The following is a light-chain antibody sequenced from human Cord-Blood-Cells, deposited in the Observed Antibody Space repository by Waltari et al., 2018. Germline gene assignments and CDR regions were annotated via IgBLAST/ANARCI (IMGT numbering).Light chain of an antibody. V-gene: IGKV1D-13*01. CDR2: DAY. Sequence: AIQLTQSPSSLSASVGDRVTITCRASQGISSALAWYQQKPGKAPKLLIYDAYSLESGVPSRFSGSGSVTDFTLTSSSLHPEDFATYYCQQFNNYPLTFGGGTKVEIK. CDR3: QQFNNYPLT. CDR1: QGISSA. J-gene: IGKJ4*01.